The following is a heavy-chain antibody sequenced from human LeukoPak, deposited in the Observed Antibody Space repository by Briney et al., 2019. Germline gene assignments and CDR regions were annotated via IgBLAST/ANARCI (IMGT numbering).Heavy chain of an antibody. Sequence: PGGSLRLSCAASGFTFSSYAMHWVRQAPGKGLEWVAVISYDGSRKHYGDSVKGRFTISRDNSKNTLYLQMNSLRAEDTAVYFCAKYAYNWNAPDGFDMWGQGTMVIVSS. CDR3: AKYAYNWNAPDGFDM. D-gene: IGHD1-1*01. J-gene: IGHJ3*02. CDR1: GFTFSSYA. CDR2: ISYDGSRK. V-gene: IGHV3-30*18.